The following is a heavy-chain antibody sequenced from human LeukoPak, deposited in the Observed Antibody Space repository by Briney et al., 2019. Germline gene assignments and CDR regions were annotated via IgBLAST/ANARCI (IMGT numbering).Heavy chain of an antibody. D-gene: IGHD6-19*01. CDR1: GGSFSGYY. J-gene: IGHJ4*02. Sequence: SETLSLTCAVYGGSFSGYYWSWIRQPPGKGLEWIGEINHSGSTNYNPSLKSRVTISVDTSKNQFSLKLSSVTAADTAVYYCARGIAVAGNDYWGQGTLVTVSS. V-gene: IGHV4-34*01. CDR2: INHSGST. CDR3: ARGIAVAGNDY.